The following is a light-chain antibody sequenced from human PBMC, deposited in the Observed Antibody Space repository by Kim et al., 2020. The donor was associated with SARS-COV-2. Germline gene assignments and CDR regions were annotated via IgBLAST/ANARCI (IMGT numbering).Light chain of an antibody. CDR1: SGGIVSDF. CDR2: EDH. CDR3: QSYDDNIWV. Sequence: GKKGIISCTRSSGGIVSDFVQWFHQRPGSSPTTVIYEDHKRPAGVPYRFSGSVDSSSNSASLTFAGLRTEDEADYYCQSYDDNIWVFGGGTQLTVL. V-gene: IGLV6-57*01. J-gene: IGLJ3*02.